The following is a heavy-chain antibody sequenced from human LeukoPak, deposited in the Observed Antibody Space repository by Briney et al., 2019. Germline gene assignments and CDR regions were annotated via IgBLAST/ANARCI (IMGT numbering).Heavy chain of an antibody. V-gene: IGHV3-66*01. D-gene: IGHD3-10*01. Sequence: GGSLRLSCAASGFTVSSNSMNWVRQAPGKGLEWVSVIYSGGGTYYTDSVKGRFTTSRDNSKNTLYLQMNTLSAEDSAVYYCARDSYVSGGWFDPWGQGALVTVSS. J-gene: IGHJ5*02. CDR3: ARDSYVSGGWFDP. CDR2: IYSGGGT. CDR1: GFTVSSNS.